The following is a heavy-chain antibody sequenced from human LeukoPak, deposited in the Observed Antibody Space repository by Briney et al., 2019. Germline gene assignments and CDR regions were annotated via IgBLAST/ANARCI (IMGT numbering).Heavy chain of an antibody. Sequence: GESLKISCKGSGYSFTTYWIGWVRQMPGKGLEWMGIIYPGDSDTRYSPSLQGQVTISADKSISTAYLQSSSLKASDTAMYFCARHINHAFDIWGQGTMVTVS. CDR3: ARHINHAFDI. J-gene: IGHJ3*02. V-gene: IGHV5-51*01. CDR2: IYPGDSDT. CDR1: GYSFTTYW.